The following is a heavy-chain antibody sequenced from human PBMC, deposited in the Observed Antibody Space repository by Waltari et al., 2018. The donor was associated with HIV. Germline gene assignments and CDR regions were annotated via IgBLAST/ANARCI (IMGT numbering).Heavy chain of an antibody. Sequence: EVQLVETGGGLIKPGGSLRLSCAASGLSVSSNYMNWVRQAPGKGLGWVSVIYRSGDAYYADFVKGRFTISRDNSKNTLYLQMNSLRAEDTAVYYCARVRSIMGRFLGFDYWGQGTLVTVSS. V-gene: IGHV3-53*02. CDR2: IYRSGDA. J-gene: IGHJ4*02. CDR1: GLSVSSNY. D-gene: IGHD3-3*02. CDR3: ARVRSIMGRFLGFDY.